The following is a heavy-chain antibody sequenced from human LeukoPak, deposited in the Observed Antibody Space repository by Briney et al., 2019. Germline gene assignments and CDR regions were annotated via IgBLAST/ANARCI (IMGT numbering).Heavy chain of an antibody. Sequence: ASVKVSCKASGYTFTSYDINWVRQATGQGLEWMGWMNPSSGNTGYAQKFQGRVTITRNTSISTAYMELSSLRSEDTAVYYCARGVPYYDFWSMHYHYYYMDVWGKGTTVTVSS. V-gene: IGHV1-8*03. CDR2: MNPSSGNT. J-gene: IGHJ6*03. CDR1: GYTFTSYD. CDR3: ARGVPYYDFWSMHYHYYYMDV. D-gene: IGHD3-3*01.